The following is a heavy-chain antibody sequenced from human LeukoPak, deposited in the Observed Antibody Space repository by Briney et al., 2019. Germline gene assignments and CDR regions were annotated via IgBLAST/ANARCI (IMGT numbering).Heavy chain of an antibody. CDR3: ARQDFSYYGSGNIYFDY. CDR1: GGSISSSSYY. V-gene: IGHV4-39*01. Sequence: SETLSLTCTVSGGSISSSSYYWGWIRQPPGKGLEWIGSIYYSGSTYYNPSLKSRVTISVDTSKNQFSLKLSSVTAADTAVYYCARQDFSYYGSGNIYFDYWGQGTLVTVSS. D-gene: IGHD3-10*01. CDR2: IYYSGST. J-gene: IGHJ4*02.